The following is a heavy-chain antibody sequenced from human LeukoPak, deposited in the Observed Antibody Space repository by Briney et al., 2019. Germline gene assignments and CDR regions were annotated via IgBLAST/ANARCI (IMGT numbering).Heavy chain of an antibody. J-gene: IGHJ3*02. D-gene: IGHD2-15*01. Sequence: GASVKVSCRASGYTFTSYGISWVRQAPGQGLEWMGWISAYNGNTNYAQKLQGRVTMTTDTSTSTAYMELRSLRSDDTAVYYCARDREDIVVVVAATPVGAFDIWGQGTMVTVSS. V-gene: IGHV1-18*01. CDR2: ISAYNGNT. CDR3: ARDREDIVVVVAATPVGAFDI. CDR1: GYTFTSYG.